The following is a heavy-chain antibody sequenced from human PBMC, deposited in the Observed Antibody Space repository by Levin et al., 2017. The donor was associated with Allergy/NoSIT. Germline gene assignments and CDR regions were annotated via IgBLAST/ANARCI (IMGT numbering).Heavy chain of an antibody. CDR3: ARVYYDSSGYFFDS. Sequence: SQTLSLTCVVSGGSISSYYWSWIRQPPGKGLEWIGYIYYSGSTNYNPSLKSRVTISVDTSKNQFSLKLSSVTAADTAVYYCARVYYDSSGYFFDSWGQGTLVTVSS. CDR1: GGSISSYY. CDR2: IYYSGST. D-gene: IGHD3-22*01. J-gene: IGHJ4*02. V-gene: IGHV4-59*01.